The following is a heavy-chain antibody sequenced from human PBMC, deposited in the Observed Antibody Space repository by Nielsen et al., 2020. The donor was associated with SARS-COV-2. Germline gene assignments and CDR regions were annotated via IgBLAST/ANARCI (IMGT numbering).Heavy chain of an antibody. D-gene: IGHD5-12*01. CDR1: GGPFSGFH. V-gene: IGHV4-34*01. CDR3: ARSGYSYGPLDAFDI. J-gene: IGHJ3*02. CDR2: INHSGYI. Sequence: SETLSLTCDVSGGPFSGFHWSWVRQVPGKGLEWLAEINHSGYINYNPSLESRVTISVDTSQDQFSLKLSSATAADTALYYCARSGYSYGPLDAFDIWGQGTVVTVSS.